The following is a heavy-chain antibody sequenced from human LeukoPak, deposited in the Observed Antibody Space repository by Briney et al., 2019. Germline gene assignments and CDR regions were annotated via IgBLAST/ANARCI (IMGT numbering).Heavy chain of an antibody. Sequence: SETLSLTCAVYGGSFSGYYWNWIRQPPGKGLEWIGEVTDSGDANYSPSLKRRVTMSTDTSKRRFSLKLTSVTAADTAVYYCAKGGLGLWGHGTPVTVSS. CDR2: VTDSGDA. J-gene: IGHJ5*02. CDR1: GGSFSGYY. CDR3: AKGGLGL. V-gene: IGHV4-34*01.